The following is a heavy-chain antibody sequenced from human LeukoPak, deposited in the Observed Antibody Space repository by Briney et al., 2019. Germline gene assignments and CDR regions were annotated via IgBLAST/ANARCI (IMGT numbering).Heavy chain of an antibody. CDR3: ARGDRSSWFNFDY. CDR2: TFYDGTNQ. V-gene: IGHV3-33*01. CDR1: GFTFSSYV. D-gene: IGHD6-13*01. Sequence: PWGSLRLSCAASGFTFSSYVMHWVRQAPGKGLEGVAVTFYDGTNQYFADSVRGRFSISSDNSKNTLYLQMNSLRAEDTAVYYCARGDRSSWFNFDYWGQGTLVTASS. J-gene: IGHJ4*02.